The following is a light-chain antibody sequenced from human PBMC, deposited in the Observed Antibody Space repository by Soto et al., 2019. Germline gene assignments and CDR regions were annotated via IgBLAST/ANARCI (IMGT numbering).Light chain of an antibody. CDR3: QQSYTTPWT. Sequence: DIQMTQSPSSLSASVGDRVTITCRATEYISHYLNWYQQKPGKAPNLLIYGASKLQSGVPSRFSGSGTGSDFTLTISSLQPEDFATYYCQQSYTTPWTFGRGTNVEVK. J-gene: IGKJ1*01. CDR1: EYISHY. CDR2: GAS. V-gene: IGKV1-39*01.